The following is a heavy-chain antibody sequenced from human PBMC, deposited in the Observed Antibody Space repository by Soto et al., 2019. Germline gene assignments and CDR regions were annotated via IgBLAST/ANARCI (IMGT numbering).Heavy chain of an antibody. J-gene: IGHJ5*01. CDR3: ARDRYCSGGSCYPPDS. Sequence: PGGSLRLSCAASGFTFSTYGMHWVRQAPGKGLEWLAIIWYDGSNKFYADSVKGRFTISRDNSKNTLYLQVDSLRAEDTAVYYCARDRYCSGGSCYPPDSWGQGTLVTVSS. CDR1: GFTFSTYG. V-gene: IGHV3-33*01. D-gene: IGHD2-15*01. CDR2: IWYDGSNK.